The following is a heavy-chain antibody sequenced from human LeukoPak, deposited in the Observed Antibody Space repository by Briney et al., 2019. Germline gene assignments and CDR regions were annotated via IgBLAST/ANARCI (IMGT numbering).Heavy chain of an antibody. CDR2: IIPIFGTA. Sequence: ASVKVSCKASGGTFSSYAISWVRQAPGQGLEWMGGIIPIFGTANYAQTFQGRVTINTDESTSTAYMELSSLRSEDTAVYYCASPQPGIQLWGPGAFDIWGQGTMVTVSS. CDR1: GGTFSSYA. CDR3: ASPQPGIQLWGPGAFDI. V-gene: IGHV1-69*05. J-gene: IGHJ3*02. D-gene: IGHD5-18*01.